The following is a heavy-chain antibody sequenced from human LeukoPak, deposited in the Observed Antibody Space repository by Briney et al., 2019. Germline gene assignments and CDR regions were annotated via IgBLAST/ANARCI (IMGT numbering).Heavy chain of an antibody. Sequence: GRSLRLSCAASGFTFSSYAMHWVRQAPGKGLEWVAVISHDGSNKYYADSVKGRFTISRDNSKNTLYLQMNSLRAEDTAVYYCARDPRSWVGATNPSDYWGQGTLVTVSS. CDR2: ISHDGSNK. CDR1: GFTFSSYA. J-gene: IGHJ4*02. D-gene: IGHD1-26*01. V-gene: IGHV3-30*01. CDR3: ARDPRSWVGATNPSDY.